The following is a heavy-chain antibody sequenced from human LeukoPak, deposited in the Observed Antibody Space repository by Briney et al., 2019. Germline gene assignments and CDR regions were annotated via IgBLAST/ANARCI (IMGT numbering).Heavy chain of an antibody. CDR2: IWYDGSNK. CDR1: GFTFRDYG. J-gene: IGHJ4*02. CDR3: ARGIGLERRYFQFDY. V-gene: IGHV3-33*08. Sequence: GGSLRLSCAASGFTFRDYGMHWARQGPGKGLEWLAVIWYDGSNKYYADSVKGRFTISRDNSKSTLYLQMNSLRAEDTAVYYCARGIGLERRYFQFDYWGQGILVTVSS. D-gene: IGHD1-1*01.